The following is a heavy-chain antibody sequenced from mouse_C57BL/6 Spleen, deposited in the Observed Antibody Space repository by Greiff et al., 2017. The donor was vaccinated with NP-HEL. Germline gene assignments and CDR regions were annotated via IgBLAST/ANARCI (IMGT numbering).Heavy chain of an antibody. CDR2: IDPSDSYT. J-gene: IGHJ2*01. D-gene: IGHD1-1*01. Sequence: QVQLQQPGAELVRPGTSVKLSCKASGYTFTSYWMHWVKQRPGQGLEWIGVIDPSDSYTNYNQKFKGKATLTVDTSSSTAYMQLSSLTSEDSAVYYCAMATVAPDYWGQGTTLTVSS. CDR1: GYTFTSYW. CDR3: AMATVAPDY. V-gene: IGHV1-59*01.